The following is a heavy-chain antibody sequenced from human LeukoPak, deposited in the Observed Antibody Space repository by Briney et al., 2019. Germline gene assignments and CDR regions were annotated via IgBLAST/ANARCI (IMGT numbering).Heavy chain of an antibody. D-gene: IGHD4-17*01. CDR2: IYPGDSDT. CDR3: ATIHQPIYGDYEDGGEFDC. Sequence: HGESLKISCQGSGYSFATYWIAWVRQMPGEGLEWMGIIYPGDSDTTYSPSFQGQVTISADRSATSAYLQWTSLKASDTARYYCATIHQPIYGDYEDGGEFDCWGQGTLVTVSS. J-gene: IGHJ4*02. V-gene: IGHV5-51*01. CDR1: GYSFATYW.